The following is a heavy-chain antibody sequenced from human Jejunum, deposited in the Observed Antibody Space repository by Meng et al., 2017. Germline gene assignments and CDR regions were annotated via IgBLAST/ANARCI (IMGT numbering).Heavy chain of an antibody. CDR1: GGSINIEY. CDR3: ARGGASSKPFDD. CDR2: ISSSGT. D-gene: IGHD6-13*01. V-gene: IGHV4-59*01. Sequence: SETLSLTCTVSGGSINIEYWSWIRQPPGKSLEWLGFISSSGTNYNPSLESRVTLSIDTTNNKFSLKMTSMTAADTAVYYCARGGASSKPFDDWGLGTLVTVSS. J-gene: IGHJ4*02.